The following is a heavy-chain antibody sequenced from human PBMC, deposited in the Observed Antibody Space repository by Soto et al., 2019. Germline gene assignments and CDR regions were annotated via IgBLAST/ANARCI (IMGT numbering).Heavy chain of an antibody. D-gene: IGHD4-17*01. V-gene: IGHV5-51*01. CDR1: GYSFTSYW. CDR2: IYPGDSDT. Sequence: GESLKISCKGSGYSFTSYWIGWVRQMPGKGLEWMGIIYPGDSDTRYSPSFQGQVTISADKSIRTAYLQWSSLKASDTAMYYCARHVRVTKDYCYYGMDVWGQGTTVTVSS. CDR3: ARHVRVTKDYCYYGMDV. J-gene: IGHJ6*02.